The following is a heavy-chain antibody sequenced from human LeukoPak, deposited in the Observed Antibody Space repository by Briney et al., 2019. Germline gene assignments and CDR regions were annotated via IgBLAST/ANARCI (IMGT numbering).Heavy chain of an antibody. CDR1: GGSISSYY. CDR2: IHYSGTT. CDR3: ATAGIVARRYFDY. D-gene: IGHD6-6*01. Sequence: SETLSLTCTVSGGSISSYYWSWIRQVPGKGLEWIGYIHYSGTTNYNPSLKSRVTVPVDTSKNQFSLKLSSVTAADTAVYYCATAGIVARRYFDYWGQGTLVTVSA. J-gene: IGHJ4*02. V-gene: IGHV4-59*08.